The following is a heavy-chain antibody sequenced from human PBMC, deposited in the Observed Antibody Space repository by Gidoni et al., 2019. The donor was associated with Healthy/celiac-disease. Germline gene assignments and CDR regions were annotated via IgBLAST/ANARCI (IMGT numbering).Heavy chain of an antibody. Sequence: EVQLVESGGGLVKPGGSLGLSCAASGFTLSSDSMNWVRQAPGKGLECVSSISSSSSYIYYAYAVKGRFTSSRDNAKNSLYLQMNSLRAEDTAVYYCARDSDYYDSSGYYGLGAFDIWGQGTMVTVSS. V-gene: IGHV3-21*01. CDR3: ARDSDYYDSSGYYGLGAFDI. CDR1: GFTLSSDS. J-gene: IGHJ3*02. D-gene: IGHD3-22*01. CDR2: ISSSSSYI.